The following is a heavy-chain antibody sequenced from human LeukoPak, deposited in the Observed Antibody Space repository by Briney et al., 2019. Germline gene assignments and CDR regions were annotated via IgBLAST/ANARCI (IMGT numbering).Heavy chain of an antibody. Sequence: GESLKISCKGSGSSLTSYWIGWVRQMPGKGLEWMGIIYPGDSDTRYSPSFQGQVTVSADKSISTAYLQWSSLKASDTAMYYCARREDQDHYDYWGQGTLVTVSS. CDR1: GSSLTSYW. CDR3: ARREDQDHYDY. J-gene: IGHJ4*02. V-gene: IGHV5-51*01. CDR2: IYPGDSDT.